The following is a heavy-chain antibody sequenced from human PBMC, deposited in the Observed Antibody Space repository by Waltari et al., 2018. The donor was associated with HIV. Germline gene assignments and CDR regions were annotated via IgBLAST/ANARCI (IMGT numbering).Heavy chain of an antibody. Sequence: VQLVESGGTSVKTGGSLRPPFVASGLSVSNTWMDWVRQGPGKGLVWVARINSDGSTRNYADAVKGRFVISRDNARNTVYLQLNSLKVEDTAVYFCARASHYIEFSTFDGDYYFDFWGRGTRVAVSS. J-gene: IGHJ4*02. CDR1: GLSVSNTW. D-gene: IGHD3-9*01. CDR3: ARASHYIEFSTFDGDYYFDF. V-gene: IGHV3-74*01. CDR2: INSDGSTR.